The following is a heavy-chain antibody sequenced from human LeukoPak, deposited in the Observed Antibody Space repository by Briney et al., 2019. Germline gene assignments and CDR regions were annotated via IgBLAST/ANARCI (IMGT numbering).Heavy chain of an antibody. CDR1: GYIFIDYE. V-gene: IGHV1-8*03. J-gene: IGHJ6*04. CDR3: ARGRYMDV. Sequence: GASVKVSCKASGYIFIDYEINWVRLASGQGFEWMGWMNPKSGDTGYEQKLQGRVTITRDSSLSTVYMELSRLGSEDTALYYCARGRYMDVWGKGTPVTVSS. CDR2: MNPKSGDT.